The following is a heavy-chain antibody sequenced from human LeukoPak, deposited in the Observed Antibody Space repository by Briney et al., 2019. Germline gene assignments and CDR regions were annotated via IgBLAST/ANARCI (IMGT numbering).Heavy chain of an antibody. CDR1: GFTFRTYA. V-gene: IGHV3-23*01. Sequence: GGSLRLSCTASGFTFRTYAMNWVRQAPGKGLEWLSGISGSGNGTYYADSVKGRFIISRDNSKNMVYLQMNSLTVEDTATYYCAKRTMSAFDSWGQGTLFIISS. CDR2: ISGSGNGT. J-gene: IGHJ4*02. CDR3: AKRTMSAFDS.